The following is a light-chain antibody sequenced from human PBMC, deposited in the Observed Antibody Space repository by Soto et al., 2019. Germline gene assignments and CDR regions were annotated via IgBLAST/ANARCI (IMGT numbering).Light chain of an antibody. V-gene: IGKV3-20*01. CDR3: QHYGSAVWT. CDR2: GAS. J-gene: IGKJ1*01. Sequence: EIVLTQSPATLSLSPGERATLSCRASQSVSSNSFAWYQQNPGQPPRLLIYGASSRATGIPDRFSGSGSGTDFTLTISGLEPEDFAVYYCQHYGSAVWTFGQGTKVDIK. CDR1: QSVSSNS.